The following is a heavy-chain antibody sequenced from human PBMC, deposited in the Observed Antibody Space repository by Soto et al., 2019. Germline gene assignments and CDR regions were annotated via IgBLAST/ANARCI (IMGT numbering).Heavy chain of an antibody. CDR3: ARVTALYDFWSGYSSPGYYYMDV. CDR2: IYYSGST. J-gene: IGHJ6*03. Sequence: SETLSLTCTVSGGSISSSSYYWALIRQPPGKGLEWIGSIYYSGSTYYNPSLKSRVTISVDTSKNQFSLKLSSVTAADTAVYYCARVTALYDFWSGYSSPGYYYMDVWGKGTTVTVSS. V-gene: IGHV4-39*01. D-gene: IGHD3-3*01. CDR1: GGSISSSSYY.